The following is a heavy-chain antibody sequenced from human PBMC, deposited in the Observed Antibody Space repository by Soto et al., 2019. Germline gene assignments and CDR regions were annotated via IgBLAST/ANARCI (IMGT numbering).Heavy chain of an antibody. D-gene: IGHD3-22*01. J-gene: IGHJ6*02. CDR1: GGTFSSYA. Sequence: SVKVSCKASGGTFSSYAISWVRQAPGQGLEWMGGIIPIFGTANYAQKFQGRVTITADKSTSTAYMELSSLRSEDTAVYYCARVTYYYDSSGYAYYGMDVWGQGTKVTVS. CDR3: ARVTYYYDSSGYAYYGMDV. CDR2: IIPIFGTA. V-gene: IGHV1-69*06.